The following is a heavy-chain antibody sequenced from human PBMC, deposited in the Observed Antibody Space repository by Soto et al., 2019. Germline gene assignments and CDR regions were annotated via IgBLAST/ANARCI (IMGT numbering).Heavy chain of an antibody. D-gene: IGHD3-22*01. V-gene: IGHV4-30-4*01. CDR3: ARGGPHYYDSSGPPASWFDP. J-gene: IGHJ5*02. Sequence: PSETLSLTCTVSGGSISSGDYYWSWIRQPPGKGLEWIGYIYYSGSTYYNPSLKSRVTISVDTSKNQFSLKLSSVTAADTAVYYCARGGPHYYDSSGPPASWFDPWGQGTLVTAPQ. CDR2: IYYSGST. CDR1: GGSISSGDYY.